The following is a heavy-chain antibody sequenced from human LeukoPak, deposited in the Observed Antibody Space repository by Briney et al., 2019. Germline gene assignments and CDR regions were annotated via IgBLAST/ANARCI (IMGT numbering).Heavy chain of an antibody. D-gene: IGHD2-21*02. V-gene: IGHV1-69*13. CDR1: GGSFSNYA. J-gene: IGHJ4*02. CDR2: IPILGTA. Sequence: SVKVSCKASGGSFSNYAISWVRQAPGQGLEWMGGIPILGTAKYAQKFQGRVTITADGSTSTAYMELSSPRSEDTAVYYCASPPYCGGDCFSGRFDYWGQGTLVTVSS. CDR3: ASPPYCGGDCFSGRFDY.